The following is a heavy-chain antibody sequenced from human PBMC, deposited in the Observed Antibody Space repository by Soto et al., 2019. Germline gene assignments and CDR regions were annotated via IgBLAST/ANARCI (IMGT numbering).Heavy chain of an antibody. CDR2: IYYSGST. V-gene: IGHV4-59*01. D-gene: IGHD1-26*01. Sequence: QVQLQESGPGLVKPSETLSLTCTVSGGSISSYYWSWIRQPPGKGLEWIGYIYYSGSTNYNPSRKSRVTISVDTSKNQFSLKLSSVTAADTAVYYCARGSGELYDYWGQGTLVTVSS. J-gene: IGHJ4*02. CDR1: GGSISSYY. CDR3: ARGSGELYDY.